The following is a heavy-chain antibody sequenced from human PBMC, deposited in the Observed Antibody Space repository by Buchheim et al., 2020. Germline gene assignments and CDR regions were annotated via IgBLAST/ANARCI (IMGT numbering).Heavy chain of an antibody. Sequence: EVQLLESGGGLVQPGGSLRLSCAASGFTFSSYAMSWFRQAPGKGLEWVPAISVSGGSTYYADSVKGGFTISRANTKNTLYRQMNSLRAEDTAVYYCAKETGELSLYPTDYWGQGTL. CDR2: ISVSGGST. CDR3: AKETGELSLYPTDY. J-gene: IGHJ4*02. V-gene: IGHV3-23*01. D-gene: IGHD3-16*02. CDR1: GFTFSSYA.